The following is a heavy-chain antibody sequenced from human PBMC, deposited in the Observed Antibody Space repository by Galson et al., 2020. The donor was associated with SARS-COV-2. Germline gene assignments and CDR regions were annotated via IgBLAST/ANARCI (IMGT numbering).Heavy chain of an antibody. D-gene: IGHD6-13*01. Sequence: KIGEYLKIYCQCSGYSFTNYWIGWVRQMPGKGLEWMGIIYPGDSDTRYSPSFQGQVTISADKSISTAYLQWSSLKASDTAMYYCARLRPPSWWSEAAAGTHFDYWGQGTLVTVSS. CDR2: IYPGDSDT. V-gene: IGHV5-51*01. CDR1: GYSFTNYW. J-gene: IGHJ4*02. CDR3: ARLRPPSWWSEAAAGTHFDY.